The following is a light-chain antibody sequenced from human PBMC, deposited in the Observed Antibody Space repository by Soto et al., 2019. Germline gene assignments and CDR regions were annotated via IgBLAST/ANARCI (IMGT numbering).Light chain of an antibody. CDR2: GTS. CDR1: QSVTTSR. CDR3: QHEGSSPTWT. J-gene: IGKJ1*01. V-gene: IGKV3-20*01. Sequence: EIVLTQSPGTLSLSRGERATLSCRASQSVTTSRLAWYQLKPGQTPRLLIYGTSSRANGIPDRFSGSGSGTDFTLTISRLEPEDFAVYYCQHEGSSPTWTFGQGTKVEIK.